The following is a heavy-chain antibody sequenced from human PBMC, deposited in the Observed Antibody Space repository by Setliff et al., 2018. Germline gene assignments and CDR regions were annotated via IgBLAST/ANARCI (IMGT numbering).Heavy chain of an antibody. D-gene: IGHD3-22*01. CDR1: GYTFTNYG. V-gene: IGHV1-18*01. Sequence: ASVKVSCKTSGYTFTNYGITWVRQAPGQGLEWMGWINNYSFKTNYPQKFLGRVTVITDTSTGTAYMELGSLTSDDTAIYYCARINFYVSSGYYYAPDYWGPGTLVTVSS. CDR2: INNYSFKT. J-gene: IGHJ4*02. CDR3: ARINFYVSSGYYYAPDY.